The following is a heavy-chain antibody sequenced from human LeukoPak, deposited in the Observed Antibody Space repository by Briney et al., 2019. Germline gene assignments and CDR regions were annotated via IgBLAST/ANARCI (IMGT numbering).Heavy chain of an antibody. CDR1: GGSISSGSYY. J-gene: IGHJ6*02. Sequence: TLSLTCTVSGGSISSGSYYWSWVRQPAGKGLEWIGRIYTSGGTNYNPSLKSRVTISVDTSKNQFSLKLSSVTAADTAVYYCARYYYDLDYYYGMDVWGQGTTVTVSS. V-gene: IGHV4-61*02. CDR2: IYTSGGT. CDR3: ARYYYDLDYYYGMDV. D-gene: IGHD3-3*01.